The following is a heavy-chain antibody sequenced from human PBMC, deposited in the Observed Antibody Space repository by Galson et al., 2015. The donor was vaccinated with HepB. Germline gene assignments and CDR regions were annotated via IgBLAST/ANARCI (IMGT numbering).Heavy chain of an antibody. D-gene: IGHD3-10*01. V-gene: IGHV4-59*08. J-gene: IGHJ4*02. CDR3: ARHGYYGSGSYSDY. CDR2: IYYSGST. CDR1: GGSISSYY. Sequence: SETLSLTCTVSGGSISSYYWSWIRQPPGKGLEWIGYIYYSGSTNYNPSLKSRVTISVDTSKNQFSLKLSSVTAADTAVYYCARHGYYGSGSYSDYWGQGTLVTVSS.